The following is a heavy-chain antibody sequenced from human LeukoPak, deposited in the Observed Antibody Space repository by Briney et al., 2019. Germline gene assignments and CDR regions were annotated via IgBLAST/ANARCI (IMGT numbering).Heavy chain of an antibody. CDR3: ARAGKLGPIDY. CDR2: INPNSGGT. J-gene: IGHJ4*02. D-gene: IGHD7-27*01. Sequence: ASVKVSCKASGYTFTGYYMHWVRQAPGQGLEWMGWINPNSGGTNYAQKFQGRVTMTSDTSISTGYMELTRLRSDDTAVYYCARAGKLGPIDYWGQGTLVTVSS. CDR1: GYTFTGYY. V-gene: IGHV1-2*02.